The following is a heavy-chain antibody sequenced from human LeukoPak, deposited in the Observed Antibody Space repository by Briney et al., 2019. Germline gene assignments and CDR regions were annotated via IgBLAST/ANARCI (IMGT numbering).Heavy chain of an antibody. CDR2: ISYDGSNK. CDR3: AKDNPIEEVPGLGPGQ. Sequence: PGGSLRLSCAASGFTFSSYGMHWVRQAPGKGLEWVAVISYDGSNKYYADSVKGRFTISRDNSKNTLYLQMNSLRAEDTAVYYCAKDNPIEEVPGLGPGQWGQGTLVTVSS. CDR1: GFTFSSYG. V-gene: IGHV3-30*18. D-gene: IGHD2-2*01. J-gene: IGHJ4*02.